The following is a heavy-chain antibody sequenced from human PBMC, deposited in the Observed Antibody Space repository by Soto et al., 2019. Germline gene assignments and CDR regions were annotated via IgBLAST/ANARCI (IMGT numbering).Heavy chain of an antibody. D-gene: IGHD1-1*01. CDR2: INGFGENT. CDR1: GFTFANHA. J-gene: IGHJ4*02. V-gene: IGHV3-23*01. Sequence: LRLSCAASGFTFANHAMSWFRQAPGKGLEWVSSINGFGENTYYADSVKGRFSISRDSSTLYLQMSSLRAEDTAVYYCARPTGTSYYWKYYFDSWRQGTLVTVSS. CDR3: ARPTGTSYYWKYYFDS.